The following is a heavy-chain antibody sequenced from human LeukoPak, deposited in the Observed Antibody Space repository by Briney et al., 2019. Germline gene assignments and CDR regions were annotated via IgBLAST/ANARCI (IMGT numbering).Heavy chain of an antibody. CDR3: AREDTAVVGGPFDY. Sequence: GGSLRLSCAASGFTFSSYEMNWVRQAPGKGLEWVSYISSSGSTIYYADSVKGRFTISRDNAKNSLYLQMNSLRAEDTAVYYCAREDTAVVGGPFDYWGQGTLVTVSS. CDR2: ISSSGSTI. V-gene: IGHV3-48*03. D-gene: IGHD5-18*01. CDR1: GFTFSSYE. J-gene: IGHJ4*02.